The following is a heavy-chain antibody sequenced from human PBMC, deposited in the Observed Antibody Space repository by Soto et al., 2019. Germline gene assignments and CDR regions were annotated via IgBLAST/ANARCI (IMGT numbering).Heavy chain of an antibody. CDR1: GFTFTTLV. CDR2: IVVGSSNT. D-gene: IGHD4-4*01. V-gene: IGHV1-58*01. Sequence: QMQLVQSGPEVKKPGTSVKVSCKASGFTFTTLVVLWVRQARGHPLEWIGWIVVGSSNTNYAQKYQERVTIPRDMSTGTAYRELSSRRSEDTAVYYCATDSRGNYAHLGYWGQGTLVTVSS. J-gene: IGHJ4*02. CDR3: ATDSRGNYAHLGY.